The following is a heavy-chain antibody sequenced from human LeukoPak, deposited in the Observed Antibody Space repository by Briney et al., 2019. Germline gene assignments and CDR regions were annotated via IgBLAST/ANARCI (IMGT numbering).Heavy chain of an antibody. Sequence: GGSLRLSCAASGFTVSSNYMSWVRQAPGKGLEWVSVIYSGGSTYYADSVKGRFTISRDNSKNTLYHQMNSLRAEDTAVYYCARARGSYDLDYWGQGTLVTVSS. CDR3: ARARGSYDLDY. D-gene: IGHD1-26*01. V-gene: IGHV3-66*01. J-gene: IGHJ4*02. CDR2: IYSGGST. CDR1: GFTVSSNY.